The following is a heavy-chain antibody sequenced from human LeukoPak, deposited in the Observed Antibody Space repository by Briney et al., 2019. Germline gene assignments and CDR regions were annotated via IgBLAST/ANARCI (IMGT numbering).Heavy chain of an antibody. CDR3: ARHPLPHIAVVPVAIDY. V-gene: IGHV5-10-1*01. Sequence: GESLKISCKGSGYSFTSYWISWVRQMPGKGLEWMGKIDPNDSYIKYSPSFQGHVTISADKSINTAYLQWSSLKASDTTIYYCARHPLPHIAVVPVAIDYWGQGTLVTVSS. CDR1: GYSFTSYW. J-gene: IGHJ4*02. D-gene: IGHD2-2*01. CDR2: IDPNDSYI.